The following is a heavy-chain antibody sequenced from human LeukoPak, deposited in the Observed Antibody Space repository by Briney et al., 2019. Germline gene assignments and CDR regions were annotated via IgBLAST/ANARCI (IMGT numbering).Heavy chain of an antibody. D-gene: IGHD3-10*01. CDR1: GYSISSGYY. J-gene: IGHJ3*02. Sequence: SETLSLTCTVSGYSISSGYYWGWIRQPPGNGLEWIGRIYTSGSTNYNPSLKSRVTISVDTSKNQFSLKLSSVTAADTAVYYCAKSNGYGLVDIWGQGTMVTVSS. CDR3: AKSNGYGLVDI. V-gene: IGHV4-38-2*02. CDR2: IYTSGST.